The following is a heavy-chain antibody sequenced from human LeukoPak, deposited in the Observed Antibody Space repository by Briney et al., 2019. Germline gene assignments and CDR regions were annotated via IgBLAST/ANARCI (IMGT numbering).Heavy chain of an antibody. J-gene: IGHJ4*02. V-gene: IGHV3-23*01. D-gene: IGHD3-22*01. Sequence: GGSLRLSYAASGFTFSRDAMDWVRQAPGKGLEWVSAISGSGGSTYYADSVKGRFTNSRENSKNTLYLQMNSLRAEDTAVYYRAKPITMTVVVKRYFDYWVQGTLVTVPS. CDR2: ISGSGGST. CDR3: AKPITMTVVVKRYFDY. CDR1: GFTFSRDA.